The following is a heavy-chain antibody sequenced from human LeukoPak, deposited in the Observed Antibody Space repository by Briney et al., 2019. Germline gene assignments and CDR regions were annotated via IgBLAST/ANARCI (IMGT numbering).Heavy chain of an antibody. CDR3: ATGTGGSYTWGTYYFDY. V-gene: IGHV3-23*01. J-gene: IGHJ4*02. D-gene: IGHD1-26*01. Sequence: GRSLRLSCAASGFTFSSYGMHWVRQAPGKGLEWVSAISGSGDRTYYGDSVKGRFTISRDNSKNTLYLQMSSLRAEDTAVYYCATGTGGSYTWGTYYFDYWGQGALVTVSS. CDR2: ISGSGDRT. CDR1: GFTFSSYG.